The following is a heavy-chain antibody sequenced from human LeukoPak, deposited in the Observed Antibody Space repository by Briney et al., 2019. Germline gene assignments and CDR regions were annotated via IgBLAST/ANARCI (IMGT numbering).Heavy chain of an antibody. D-gene: IGHD6-6*01. V-gene: IGHV3-20*04. Sequence: GGSLRLSCAASESTFADYGMTWVRQAPGKALEWVSGINWNGGSTGTADSVKGRFTISRDNAKNSLYLQMNSLRAEDTALYYCARDCREYSSSYDWFDPWGQGTLVTVSS. CDR3: ARDCREYSSSYDWFDP. CDR2: INWNGGST. J-gene: IGHJ5*02. CDR1: ESTFADYG.